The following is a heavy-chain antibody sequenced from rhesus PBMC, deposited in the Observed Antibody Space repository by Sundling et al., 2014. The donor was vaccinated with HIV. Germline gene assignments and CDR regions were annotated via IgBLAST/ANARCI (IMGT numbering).Heavy chain of an antibody. V-gene: IGHV4-80*01. J-gene: IGHJ4*01. CDR2: INGNSGRT. CDR1: GASISLYW. D-gene: IGHD6-25*01. Sequence: QVQLQESGPGLVKPSETLSLTCTVSGASISLYWWTWIRQPPGKGLEWIGEINGNSGRTDYNPSLNSRVTLSRDTSRNQFSLQLTSLTAADSALYFCAREDRQLETFDYWGQGALVTVST. CDR3: AREDRQLETFDY.